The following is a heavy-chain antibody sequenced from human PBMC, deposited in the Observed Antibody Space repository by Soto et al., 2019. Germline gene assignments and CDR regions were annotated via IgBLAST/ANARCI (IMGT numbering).Heavy chain of an antibody. J-gene: IGHJ4*02. D-gene: IGHD6-13*01. CDR1: GFTFSSYG. V-gene: IGHV3-33*01. CDR2: IWYDGSNK. Sequence: VQLVESGGGVVQPGRSLRLSCAASGFTFSSYGMHWVRQAPGKGLEWVAVIWYDGSNKYYADSVKGRFTISRDNSKNTLSLQMNSLRAEDTAVYYCARDLLVAAADYYFDYWGQGTLVAVSS. CDR3: ARDLLVAAADYYFDY.